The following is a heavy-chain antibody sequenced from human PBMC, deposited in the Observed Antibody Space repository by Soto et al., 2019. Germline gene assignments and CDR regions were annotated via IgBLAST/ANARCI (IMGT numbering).Heavy chain of an antibody. V-gene: IGHV3-33*01. CDR2: IWYDGSNK. CDR3: ARADYGDYSTPKYYYYYYMDV. CDR1: GFTFSSYG. D-gene: IGHD4-17*01. Sequence: QVQLVESGGGVVQPGRSLRLSCAASGFTFSSYGMHWVRQAPGKGLEWVAVIWYDGSNKYYADSVKGRFTISRDNSKNTLYLQMNSLRAEDTAVYYCARADYGDYSTPKYYYYYYMDVWGKGTTVTVSS. J-gene: IGHJ6*03.